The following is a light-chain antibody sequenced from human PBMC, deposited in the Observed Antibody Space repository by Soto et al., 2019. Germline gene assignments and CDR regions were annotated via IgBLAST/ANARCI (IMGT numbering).Light chain of an antibody. V-gene: IGKV3-11*01. CDR2: DAS. CDR3: KQRSSWIT. CDR1: QSISSS. Sequence: IVLTQSPITLSLWPGETAVLSCRASQSISSSLSWYQQRPGQAPRLLIYDASNRAPGIPARFSGSGSGTVFTLTISSLEPEDFALYYCKQRSSWITFGQGTRLEIE. J-gene: IGKJ5*01.